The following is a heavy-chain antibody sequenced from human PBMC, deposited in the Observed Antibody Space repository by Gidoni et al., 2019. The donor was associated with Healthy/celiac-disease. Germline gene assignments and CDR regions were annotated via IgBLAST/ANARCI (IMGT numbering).Heavy chain of an antibody. CDR3: ARAATHYDFWSGHTRAYGMDV. Sequence: QVQLQESGPGLVKPSETLSLTCTVSGGPISSYYWSWIRQPPGKGLEWIGYIYYSGSTNYNPSLKSRVTISVDTSKNQFSLKLSSVTAADTAVYYCARAATHYDFWSGHTRAYGMDVWGQGTTVTVSS. D-gene: IGHD3-3*01. J-gene: IGHJ6*02. CDR1: GGPISSYY. CDR2: IYYSGST. V-gene: IGHV4-59*01.